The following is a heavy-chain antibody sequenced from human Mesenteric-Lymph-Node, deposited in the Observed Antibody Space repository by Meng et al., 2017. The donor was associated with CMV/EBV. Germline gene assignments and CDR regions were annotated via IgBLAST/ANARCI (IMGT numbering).Heavy chain of an antibody. J-gene: IGHJ6*02. Sequence: SETLSLTCAVHGGSFSGYYWSWIRQPPGKGLEWIGEINHSGSTHYNPSLKSRVTISVDTPNNQFSLKLSSVTAADTAVYYCARVVCGTSCYTGLYRIRHYYFGMDVWGQGTAVTRLL. V-gene: IGHV4-34*01. CDR1: GGSFSGYY. CDR3: ARVVCGTSCYTGLYRIRHYYFGMDV. D-gene: IGHD2-2*02. CDR2: INHSGST.